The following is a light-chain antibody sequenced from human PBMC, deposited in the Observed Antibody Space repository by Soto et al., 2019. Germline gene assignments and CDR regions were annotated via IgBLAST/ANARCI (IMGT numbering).Light chain of an antibody. CDR1: QSISSY. V-gene: IGKV1-39*01. Sequence: DIQMTQSPSSLSAPLGGRITSACRASQSISSYLNWYQQKPGKAPKLLIYAASSLQSGVPSRFSGSGSGTDFTLTISSLQPEDFATYYCQQSYRRWTFGQGTKVDIK. CDR3: QQSYRRWT. J-gene: IGKJ1*01. CDR2: AAS.